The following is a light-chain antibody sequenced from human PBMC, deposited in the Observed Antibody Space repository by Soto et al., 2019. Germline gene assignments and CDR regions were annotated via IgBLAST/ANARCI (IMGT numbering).Light chain of an antibody. CDR1: QSISSW. CDR3: QQYNSYTWT. Sequence: DIQMTQSPSTLSASVGDRVTITCWASQSISSWLAWYQQKQGKAPKLLIYDASSLESGVPSRLRGSGYGTELTITISSMKTDDFETYYCQQYNSYTWTFGQGTKVDIK. V-gene: IGKV1-5*01. J-gene: IGKJ1*01. CDR2: DAS.